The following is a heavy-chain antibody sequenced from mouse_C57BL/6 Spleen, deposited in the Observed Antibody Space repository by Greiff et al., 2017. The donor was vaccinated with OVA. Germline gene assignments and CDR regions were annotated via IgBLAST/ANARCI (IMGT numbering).Heavy chain of an antibody. D-gene: IGHD2-1*01. CDR3: AREETIYPLDY. Sequence: LEESGPELVKPGASVKLSCKASGYTFTSYDINWVKQRPGQGLEWIGWIYPRDGSTKYNEKFKGKATLTVDTSSSTAYMELHSLTSEDSAVYFCAREETIYPLDYWGQGTTLTVSS. V-gene: IGHV1-85*01. CDR1: GYTFTSYD. J-gene: IGHJ2*01. CDR2: IYPRDGST.